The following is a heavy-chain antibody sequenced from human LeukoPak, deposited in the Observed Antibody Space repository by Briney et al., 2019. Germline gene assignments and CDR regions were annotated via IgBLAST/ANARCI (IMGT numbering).Heavy chain of an antibody. CDR3: ARGPIYYGSGSYPSYYYYGMDV. V-gene: IGHV4-34*01. CDR2: INHSGST. J-gene: IGHJ6*02. Sequence: SETLSLTCAVYGGSFSGYYWSWIRQPPGKGLEWIGEINHSGSTNYNPSLKSRVTISVDTSKNQFSLKLSSVTAADTAVYYCARGPIYYGSGSYPSYYYYGMDVWGQGTTVTVSS. CDR1: GGSFSGYY. D-gene: IGHD3-10*01.